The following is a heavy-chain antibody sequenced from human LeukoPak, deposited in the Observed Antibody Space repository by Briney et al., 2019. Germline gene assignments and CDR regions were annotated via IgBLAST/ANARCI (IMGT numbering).Heavy chain of an antibody. CDR1: DDSISNYY. J-gene: IGHJ4*02. Sequence: PSETLSLTCIVSDDSISNYYWTWIRQSPGKGLEWIGCIYYSGTTVYNPSLKSRVAISFDMSKNQVSLRLTSVTTADTAVYYCARRSGNSWHFDYWGQGILVTVSS. D-gene: IGHD6-13*01. CDR3: ARRSGNSWHFDY. V-gene: IGHV4-59*01. CDR2: IYYSGTT.